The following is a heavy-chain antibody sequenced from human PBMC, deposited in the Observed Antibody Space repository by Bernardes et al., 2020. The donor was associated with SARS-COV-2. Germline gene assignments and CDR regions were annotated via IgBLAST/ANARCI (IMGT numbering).Heavy chain of an antibody. Sequence: SETLSLTCTASGGSISSYYWTWIRQPAGKGLEWIGRIYTSGSTNYNPSHQSRVTMSVDTSKNQFSLKLNSVTAADTAVYYCARDTEYYDFWSGYYYGMDVWGQGTTVTVSS. CDR2: IYTSGST. CDR1: GGSISSYY. J-gene: IGHJ6*02. D-gene: IGHD3-3*01. V-gene: IGHV4-4*07. CDR3: ARDTEYYDFWSGYYYGMDV.